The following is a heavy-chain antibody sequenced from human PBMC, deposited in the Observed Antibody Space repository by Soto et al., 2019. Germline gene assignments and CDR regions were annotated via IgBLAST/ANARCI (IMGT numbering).Heavy chain of an antibody. D-gene: IGHD1-20*01. J-gene: IGHJ3*02. V-gene: IGHV3-23*01. CDR1: GFTFSSYA. CDR3: AKLTGSQPYDVFDI. CDR2: IGASGGSA. Sequence: GGSLRLSCRASGFTFSSYAMTWVRQAPGKGLEWVSAIGASGGSAYYADSVQGRFTIYRDNSENTLYMQMNSLRAEDTALYFCAKLTGSQPYDVFDIWGQGTMVTVSS.